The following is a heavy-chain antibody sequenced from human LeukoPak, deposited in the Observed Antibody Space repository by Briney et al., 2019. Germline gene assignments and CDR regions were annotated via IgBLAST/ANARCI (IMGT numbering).Heavy chain of an antibody. CDR2: INQDGSET. J-gene: IGHJ6*03. V-gene: IGHV3-7*01. D-gene: IGHD2-2*01. Sequence: PGGSLRLSCAASGFTFDDYGMSWVRQAPGKGLEWVANINQDGSETYYVDSVKGRFTISRDNAKNSLYLQMNSLRAEDTAVYYCARGRVRIPAAMRYYYMDVWGKGTTVTVSS. CDR3: ARGRVRIPAAMRYYYMDV. CDR1: GFTFDDYG.